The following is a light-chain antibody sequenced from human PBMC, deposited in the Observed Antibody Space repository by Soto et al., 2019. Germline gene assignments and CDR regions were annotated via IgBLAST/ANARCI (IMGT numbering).Light chain of an antibody. CDR3: QQYGSVPLT. V-gene: IGKV3-20*01. Sequence: EIVLTQSPGTLSLSPGERATLSCRASQSVSTSYLAWYQQKPGQAPRLLIYGASSRATAIPDRFSGSGSGADFTLTISTLEPEDVVVYDCQQYGSVPLTFGGGTKVEIK. CDR2: GAS. CDR1: QSVSTSY. J-gene: IGKJ4*01.